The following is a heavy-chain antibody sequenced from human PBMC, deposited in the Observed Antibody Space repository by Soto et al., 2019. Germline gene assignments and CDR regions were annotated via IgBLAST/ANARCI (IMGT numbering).Heavy chain of an antibody. CDR3: ARDKGYSYGYPLGF. CDR2: IYYNGST. Sequence: SETLSLTCTVSGGSINSYYWSWIRQPPGKGLEWIGYIYYNGSTKYNPSLKSRVTISVDTSKNQFSLRLSSVTAADTAVYYCARDKGYSYGYPLGFWGQGTLVTVSS. J-gene: IGHJ4*02. CDR1: GGSINSYY. V-gene: IGHV4-59*01. D-gene: IGHD5-18*01.